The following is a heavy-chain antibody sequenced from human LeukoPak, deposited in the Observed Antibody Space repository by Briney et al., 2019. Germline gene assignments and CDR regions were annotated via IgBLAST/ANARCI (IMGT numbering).Heavy chain of an antibody. J-gene: IGHJ6*02. CDR3: ARYSNGVVVPAAMAYGMDV. CDR2: INHSGST. CDR1: GGSISSYY. D-gene: IGHD2-2*01. V-gene: IGHV4-34*01. Sequence: SETLSLTCTVSGGSISSYYWSWIRQPPGKGLEWIGEINHSGSTNYNPSLKSRVTISVDTSKNQFSLKLSSVTAADTAVYYCARYSNGVVVPAAMAYGMDVWGQGTTVTVSS.